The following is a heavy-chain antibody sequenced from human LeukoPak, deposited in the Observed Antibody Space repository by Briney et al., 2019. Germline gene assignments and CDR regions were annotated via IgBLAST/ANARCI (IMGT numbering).Heavy chain of an antibody. CDR3: AKGAYYYDSLNDY. V-gene: IGHV3-30*02. Sequence: PGGSLRLSCAASGFTFSSYGMHWVRQAPGKGLEWVAFIRYDGSNKYYADSVKGRFTISRDNSKNTLYLQMNSLRAEDTAVYYCAKGAYYYDSLNDYWGQGTLVTVSS. D-gene: IGHD3-22*01. CDR1: GFTFSSYG. CDR2: IRYDGSNK. J-gene: IGHJ4*02.